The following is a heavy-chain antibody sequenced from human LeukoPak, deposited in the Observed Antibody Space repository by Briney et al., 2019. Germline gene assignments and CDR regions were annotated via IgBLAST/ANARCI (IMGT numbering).Heavy chain of an antibody. CDR1: GFSIGTYY. Sequence: AGGSLRLSCAASGFSIGTYYMSWVRQAPGKGLEWVSSIKQDGREKHYVDSVKGRFTISRDNSKNSLYLQMSSLRAEDTAVYYCARDPRGSEYSHFDSWGQGTLVTVSS. V-gene: IGHV3-7*01. D-gene: IGHD3-10*01. CDR2: IKQDGREK. CDR3: ARDPRGSEYSHFDS. J-gene: IGHJ4*02.